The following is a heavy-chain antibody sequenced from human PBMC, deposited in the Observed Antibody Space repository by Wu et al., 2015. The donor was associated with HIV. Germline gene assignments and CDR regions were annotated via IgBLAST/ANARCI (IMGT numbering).Heavy chain of an antibody. Sequence: QVQLVQSGAEVKKPGASVKVSCKASGYTFTSYYMHWVRQAPGQGLEWMGIINPSGGSTSYAQKFQGRVTMTRDTSTSTVYMELSSLRSEDTAVYYCARSPREWELVYGIWFDPWGQGTLVTVSS. CDR3: ARSPREWELVYGIWFDP. D-gene: IGHD1-26*01. CDR1: GYTFTSYY. CDR2: INPSGGST. V-gene: IGHV1-46*03. J-gene: IGHJ5*02.